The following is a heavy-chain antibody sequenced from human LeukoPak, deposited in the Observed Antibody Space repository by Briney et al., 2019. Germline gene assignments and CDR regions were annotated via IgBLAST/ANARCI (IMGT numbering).Heavy chain of an antibody. CDR1: GDSFSYFY. J-gene: IGHJ4*02. V-gene: IGHV4-59*08. CDR3: ARHSSSWYLFDY. D-gene: IGHD6-13*01. Sequence: PSETLSLTCTVSGDSFSYFYWSWIRQPPGKGLEWIGYIYNSGSTSYNPSLRSRVTISLDTSKNQFSLKLSSVTAADTAVYYCARHSSSWYLFDYWGQGTLVTVSS. CDR2: IYNSGST.